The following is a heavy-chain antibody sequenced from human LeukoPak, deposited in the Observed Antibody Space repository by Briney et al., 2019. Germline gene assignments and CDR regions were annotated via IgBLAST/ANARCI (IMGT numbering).Heavy chain of an antibody. V-gene: IGHV3-23*01. CDR1: GFTFDDYA. J-gene: IGHJ4*02. CDR3: AKPRRRVTSDY. CDR2: ISGSGGST. Sequence: GGSLRLSCAASGFTFDDYAMHWVRQAPGKGLEWVSAISGSGGSTYYADSVKGRFTISRDNSKNTLYLQMNSLRAEDTAVYYCAKPRRRVTSDYWGQGTLVTVSS. D-gene: IGHD4-17*01.